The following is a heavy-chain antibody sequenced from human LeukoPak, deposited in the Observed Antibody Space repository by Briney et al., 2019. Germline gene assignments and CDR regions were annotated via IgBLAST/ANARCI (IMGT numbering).Heavy chain of an antibody. CDR3: ARRYGGSEFSYDY. J-gene: IGHJ4*02. D-gene: IGHD4-23*01. Sequence: PGGSLRLSCAASGFTFSSYGMHWVRQAPGKGLEWVSIISGSGGSAYYADSVKGRFTISRDNSKNTQYLQMNSLRAEDTAVYYCARRYGGSEFSYDYWGQGTLVTVSS. CDR1: GFTFSSYG. V-gene: IGHV3-23*01. CDR2: ISGSGGSA.